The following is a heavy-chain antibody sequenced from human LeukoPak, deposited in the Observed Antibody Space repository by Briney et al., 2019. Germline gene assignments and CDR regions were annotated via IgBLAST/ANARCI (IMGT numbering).Heavy chain of an antibody. J-gene: IGHJ6*03. CDR3: ARNYYYMDV. V-gene: IGHV5-51*01. Sequence: GESLKISCKASGYSFTSYWIGWVRQMPGKGLEWMAIIYPGDSDTRYSPSFQGQVTISADKSISTAYLHWSSPKASDTAMYYCARNYYYMDVWGKGTTVTVSS. CDR2: IYPGDSDT. CDR1: GYSFTSYW.